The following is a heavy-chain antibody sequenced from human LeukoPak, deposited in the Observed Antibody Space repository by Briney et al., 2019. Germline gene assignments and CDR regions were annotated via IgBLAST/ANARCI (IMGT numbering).Heavy chain of an antibody. D-gene: IGHD1-1*01. Sequence: PGGSLRLSCAASGFTFSSYEMNWVRQAPGKGLEWVSYISSSGSTIYYADSVEGRFTISRDNAKNSLYLQMNSLRAEDTAVYYCARRASWNGWFDPWGQGTLVTVSS. J-gene: IGHJ5*02. CDR2: ISSSGSTI. CDR3: ARRASWNGWFDP. V-gene: IGHV3-48*03. CDR1: GFTFSSYE.